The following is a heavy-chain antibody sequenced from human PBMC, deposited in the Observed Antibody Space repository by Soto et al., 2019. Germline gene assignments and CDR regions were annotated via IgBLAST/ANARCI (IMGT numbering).Heavy chain of an antibody. V-gene: IGHV4-31*03. J-gene: IGHJ4*01. CDR2: ASSSGNS. Sequence: PSETLSLTCTVSGDSISSATHYWNWIRQHPGKGLEWIGYASSSGNSYYSPSLKSRVFMSVDTSKNLFSLQLSSVTAAPTAIFYCVGRLTPIYTYVDAWGDGTQVTV. D-gene: IGHD2-8*01. CDR1: GDSISSATHY. CDR3: VGRLTPIYTYVDA.